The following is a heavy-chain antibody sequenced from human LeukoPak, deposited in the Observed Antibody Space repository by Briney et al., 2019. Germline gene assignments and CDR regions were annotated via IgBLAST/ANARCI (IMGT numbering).Heavy chain of an antibody. CDR1: GFTFRSYW. J-gene: IGHJ4*02. V-gene: IGHV3-7*01. D-gene: IGHD6-13*01. Sequence: GSLRPSCAASGFTFRSYWMNRVRQAPGKGLEWVANIKQDGSKKFCVDSVKGRFTISRDNAKNSLYLQMNSLRAEDTAVYYCAREERGSWFFLGSDYWGQGTLVTVSS. CDR2: IKQDGSKK. CDR3: AREERGSWFFLGSDY.